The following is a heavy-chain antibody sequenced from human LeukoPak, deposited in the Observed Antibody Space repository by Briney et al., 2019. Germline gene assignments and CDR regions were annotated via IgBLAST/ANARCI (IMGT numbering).Heavy chain of an antibody. D-gene: IGHD5-12*01. CDR1: GYSFTSYW. Sequence: GESLKISCLGSGYSFTSYWIGWVRQVPGKGLEWMGIIYPGDSDTRYSPSFQGQVTISADKSISTAYLQWSSLKASDTAMYYCARQRGYSGYDSDNWFDPWGQGTLVTVSS. V-gene: IGHV5-51*01. CDR2: IYPGDSDT. CDR3: ARQRGYSGYDSDNWFDP. J-gene: IGHJ5*02.